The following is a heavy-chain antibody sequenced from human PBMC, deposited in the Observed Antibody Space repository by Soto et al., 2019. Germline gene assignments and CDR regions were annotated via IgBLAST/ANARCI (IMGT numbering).Heavy chain of an antibody. CDR1: GGSISRGGYY. Sequence: QVQLQESGPGLVKPSQTLSLTCTVSGGSISRGGYYWSWIRQHPGKGLEWIGYIYYSGGTYYNPSLKSRVTISVYTSENQFSLRLSSVTAADTAVYYCARKDSGYADYMDVWGKGTTVTVSS. CDR3: ARKDSGYADYMDV. D-gene: IGHD5-12*01. V-gene: IGHV4-31*03. J-gene: IGHJ6*03. CDR2: IYYSGGT.